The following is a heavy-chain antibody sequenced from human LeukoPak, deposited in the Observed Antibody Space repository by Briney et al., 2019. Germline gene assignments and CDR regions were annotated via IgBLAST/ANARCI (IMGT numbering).Heavy chain of an antibody. J-gene: IGHJ4*02. CDR3: AKRSRDGYNSHIDY. CDR1: GFTFSSYS. V-gene: IGHV3-23*01. D-gene: IGHD5-24*01. Sequence: GGSLRLSCAASGFTFSSYSMNWVRQAPGKGLEWVSGISGSGVETYHADSVKGRFTVSRDNSKNMVYLQMNSLRAEDTAIYYCAKRSRDGYNSHIDYWGQGTLVSVSS. CDR2: ISGSGVET.